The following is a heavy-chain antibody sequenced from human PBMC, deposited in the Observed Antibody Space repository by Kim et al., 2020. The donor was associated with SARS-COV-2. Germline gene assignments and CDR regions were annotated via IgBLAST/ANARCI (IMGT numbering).Heavy chain of an antibody. D-gene: IGHD1-20*01. CDR1: GYTFSNYG. V-gene: IGHV1-18*01. CDR3: ARGDGRITGTGMDV. J-gene: IGHJ6*02. Sequence: ASVKVSCKASGYTFSNYGMSWVRQAPGQGLEWMGWITTYNGNTKYAQKFQGRVTVTTDTSTSTAYMDLRSLRSDDTAVYYCARGDGRITGTGMDVWGQGTTVTVSS. CDR2: ITTYNGNT.